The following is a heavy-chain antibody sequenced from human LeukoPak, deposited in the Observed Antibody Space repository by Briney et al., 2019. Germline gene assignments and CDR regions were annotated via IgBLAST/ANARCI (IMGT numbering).Heavy chain of an antibody. CDR3: AKARSSSSNVFDI. J-gene: IGHJ3*02. CDR2: IRYDGSNK. CDR1: GFTFSSYG. Sequence: LTGGSLRLSCAASGFTFSSYGMHWVRQAPGKGLEWVAFIRYDGSNKYYADSVKGRFTISRDNSKNTLYLQMNSLRAGDTAVYYCAKARSSSSNVFDIWGQGTMVTVSS. D-gene: IGHD6-13*01. V-gene: IGHV3-30*02.